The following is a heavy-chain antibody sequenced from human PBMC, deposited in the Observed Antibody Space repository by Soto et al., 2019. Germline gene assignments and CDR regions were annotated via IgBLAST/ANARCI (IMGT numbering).Heavy chain of an antibody. Sequence: GSLRLSCAASGFTFSNAWMNWVRQAPGKGLEWVGRIKSKTDGGTTDYAAPVKGRFTISRDDSKNTLYLQMNSLKTEDTAVYYCTTRSLSDYYDSSGYYRLFDYWGQGTLVTVSS. J-gene: IGHJ4*02. CDR2: IKSKTDGGTT. CDR3: TTRSLSDYYDSSGYYRLFDY. CDR1: GFTFSNAW. D-gene: IGHD3-22*01. V-gene: IGHV3-15*07.